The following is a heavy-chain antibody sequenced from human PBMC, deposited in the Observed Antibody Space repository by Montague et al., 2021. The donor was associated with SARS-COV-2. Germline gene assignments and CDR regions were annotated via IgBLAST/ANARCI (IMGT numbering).Heavy chain of an antibody. CDR3: ARTRGYDPLFDF. CDR2: IYYSGST. D-gene: IGHD5-12*01. CDR1: GGSMRDYY. J-gene: IGHJ4*02. V-gene: IGHV4-59*01. Sequence: SETLSLTCTVSGGSMRDYYWSWIRQPPGEGLEWIGYIYYSGSTNYNPSLKSRVTISVDTSKKQFSLQLSSVTAADTAVYYCARTRGYDPLFDFWGQGTLVTVSS.